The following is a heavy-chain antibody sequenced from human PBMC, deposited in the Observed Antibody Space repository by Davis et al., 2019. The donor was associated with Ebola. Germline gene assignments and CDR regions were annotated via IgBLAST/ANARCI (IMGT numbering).Heavy chain of an antibody. Sequence: PSETLSLTCTVSGGSISSYYWSWIRQPPGKGLEWIGYIYYSGSTNYNPSLKSRVTISVDTSKNQFSLKLSSVTAADTAVYYCARGAITIFGVVIISPGGMDVWGQGTTVTVSS. D-gene: IGHD3-3*01. CDR2: IYYSGST. V-gene: IGHV4-59*12. CDR3: ARGAITIFGVVIISPGGMDV. J-gene: IGHJ6*02. CDR1: GGSISSYY.